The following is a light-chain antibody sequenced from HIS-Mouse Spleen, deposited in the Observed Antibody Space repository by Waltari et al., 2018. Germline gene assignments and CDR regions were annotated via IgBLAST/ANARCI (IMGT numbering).Light chain of an antibody. CDR3: AAWDDSLNGYV. CDR2: SNN. CDR1: SSNIGSNT. J-gene: IGLJ1*01. V-gene: IGLV1-44*01. Sequence: QSVLTQPPSASGTPGPTVTIPRSGSSSNIGSNTVTWYQQLPGTAPKLLIYSNNQRPSGVPDRFSGSKSGTSASLAISGLQSEDEADYYCAAWDDSLNGYVFGTGTKVTVL.